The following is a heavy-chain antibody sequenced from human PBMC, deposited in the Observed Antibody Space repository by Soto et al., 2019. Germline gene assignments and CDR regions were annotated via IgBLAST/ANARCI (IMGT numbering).Heavy chain of an antibody. D-gene: IGHD3-10*01. Sequence: QVQLQASGPGLVKPSQTLSLTCTVSGGSISSGDYYWSWIRQPPGKVLEWIGYIYYSGSTYYNPSLKSRVTISVDTSTIPCSLKLSSVNAADTAVYYCASALLVLGSGSYILDYWGQGTLVTVSS. V-gene: IGHV4-30-4*01. CDR1: GGSISSGDYY. CDR2: IYYSGST. CDR3: ASALLVLGSGSYILDY. J-gene: IGHJ4*02.